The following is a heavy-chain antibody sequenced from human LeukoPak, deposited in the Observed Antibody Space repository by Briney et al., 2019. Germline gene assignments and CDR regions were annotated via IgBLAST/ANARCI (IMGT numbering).Heavy chain of an antibody. V-gene: IGHV3-7*01. Sequence: GGSLRLSCAASGFTFSSYSMNWARQAPGKGLEWVANIKQDGSEKYYVDSVKGRFTISRDNAKNSLYLQMNSLRAEDTAVYYCARGQSWIQLWVSGDYWGQGTLVTVSS. CDR3: ARGQSWIQLWVSGDY. J-gene: IGHJ4*02. CDR1: GFTFSSYS. CDR2: IKQDGSEK. D-gene: IGHD5-18*01.